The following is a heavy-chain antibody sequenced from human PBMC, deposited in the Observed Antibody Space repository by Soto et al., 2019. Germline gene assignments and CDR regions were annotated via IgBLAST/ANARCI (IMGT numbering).Heavy chain of an antibody. J-gene: IGHJ6*02. V-gene: IGHV3-9*01. CDR2: INWSSDRL. CDR3: SKVVVPATQPRYYYYGMDI. Sequence: HPGGSLRLSCAASGFIFDEYAMHWVRQPPGKGLEWVAGINWSSDRLAYADAVKGRFTISRDNAKNSLYLQMNDLRVEDTALYYCSKVVVPATQPRYYYYGMDIWGQGTTVTVSS. CDR1: GFIFDEYA. D-gene: IGHD2-15*01.